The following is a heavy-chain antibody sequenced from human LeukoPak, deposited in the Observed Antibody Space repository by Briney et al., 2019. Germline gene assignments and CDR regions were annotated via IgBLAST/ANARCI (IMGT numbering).Heavy chain of an antibody. V-gene: IGHV4-30-4*08. D-gene: IGHD1-14*01. Sequence: PSETLSLTCTVSGGSISSGDYYWSWIRQPPGKGLEWIGYICYSGSTYYNPSLKSRVTISVDTSKNQFSLKLSSVTAADTAVYYCARGPEYWYFDLWGRGTLVTVSS. CDR3: ARGPEYWYFDL. CDR2: ICYSGST. CDR1: GGSISSGDYY. J-gene: IGHJ2*01.